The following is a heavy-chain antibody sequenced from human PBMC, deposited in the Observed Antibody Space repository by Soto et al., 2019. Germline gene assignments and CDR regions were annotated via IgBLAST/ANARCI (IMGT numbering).Heavy chain of an antibody. V-gene: IGHV3-21*01. CDR2: ISSSSSYI. CDR3: AREVADFWSGHYTYYYYGMDV. Sequence: GGSLRLSCAASGFTFSSYSMNWVRQAPGKGLEWVSSISSSSSYIYYADSVKGRFTISRDNAKNTLYLQMNSLRAEDTAVYYCAREVADFWSGHYTYYYYGMDVWGQGTTVTVAS. J-gene: IGHJ6*02. D-gene: IGHD3-3*01. CDR1: GFTFSSYS.